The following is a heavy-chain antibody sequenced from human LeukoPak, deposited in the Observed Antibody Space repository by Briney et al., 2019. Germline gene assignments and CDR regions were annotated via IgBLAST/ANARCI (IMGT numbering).Heavy chain of an antibody. V-gene: IGHV3-23*01. J-gene: IGHJ4*02. CDR2: ISGSGGST. CDR1: GFTFSSYA. Sequence: GGSLRLSCAASGFTFSSYAMSWVRQAPGKGLEWVSAISGSGGSTYYADSVKGRFTISRDNSKNRLYLQMNSLRAEDTAVYYCAKASSSGWYWGDYWGQGTLVTVSS. CDR3: AKASSSGWYWGDY. D-gene: IGHD6-19*01.